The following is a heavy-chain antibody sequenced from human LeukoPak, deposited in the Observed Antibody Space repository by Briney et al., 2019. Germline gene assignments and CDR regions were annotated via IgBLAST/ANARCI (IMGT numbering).Heavy chain of an antibody. CDR1: GFTFSSYA. J-gene: IGHJ6*02. CDR2: ISYDGSNK. V-gene: IGHV3-30-3*01. Sequence: GGSLRLSCAASGFTFSSYAMHWVRQAPGKGLEWVAVISYDGSNKYYADSVKGRFTISRDNSKNTLYLQMNSLRAEDTAVYYCAREYCSSTSCYWDYYYYGMDVWGQGTTVTVSS. CDR3: AREYCSSTSCYWDYYYYGMDV. D-gene: IGHD2-2*01.